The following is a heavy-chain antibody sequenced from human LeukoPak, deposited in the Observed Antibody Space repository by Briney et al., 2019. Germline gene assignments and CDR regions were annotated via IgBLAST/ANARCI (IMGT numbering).Heavy chain of an antibody. CDR3: ALGAYYDILTGYPQDYYYGMDV. CDR2: INHSGST. V-gene: IGHV4-34*01. J-gene: IGHJ6*04. Sequence: PSETLSLTCAVYGGSFSGYYWSWIRQPPGKGLEWIGEINHSGSTNHNPSLKSRVTISVDTSKNQFSLKLSSVTAADTAVYYCALGAYYDILTGYPQDYYYGMDVWGKGTTVTVSS. D-gene: IGHD3-9*01. CDR1: GGSFSGYY.